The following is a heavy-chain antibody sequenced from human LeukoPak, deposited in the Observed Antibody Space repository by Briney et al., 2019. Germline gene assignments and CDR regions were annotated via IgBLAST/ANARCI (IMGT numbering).Heavy chain of an antibody. V-gene: IGHV3-23*01. J-gene: IGHJ4*02. D-gene: IGHD2-2*01. Sequence: PGGSLRLSCAASGFTFSSYAMSWVRQAPGKGLEWVSAISGSGGSTYYADSVKGRFTISRDNSKNTLYLQMNSLRAEDTAVYYCAKDQRIVVVPAAIYLHWGQGTLVTVSS. CDR1: GFTFSSYA. CDR2: ISGSGGST. CDR3: AKDQRIVVVPAAIYLH.